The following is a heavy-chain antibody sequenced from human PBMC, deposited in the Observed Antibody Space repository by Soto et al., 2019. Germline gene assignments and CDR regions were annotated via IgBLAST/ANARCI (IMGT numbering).Heavy chain of an antibody. J-gene: IGHJ4*02. CDR1: GFTFDDYG. V-gene: IGHV3-20*04. CDR2: INWNGGST. Sequence: EVQLVESGGGVVRPGGSLRLSCAASGFTFDDYGMSWGRQAPGKGLEWVSGINWNGGSTGYADSVKGRFTISRDNAKNSLYLQMNSLRAEETALYYCARDQGYSNYGYFDYWRQGTLVTVSS. CDR3: ARDQGYSNYGYFDY. D-gene: IGHD4-4*01.